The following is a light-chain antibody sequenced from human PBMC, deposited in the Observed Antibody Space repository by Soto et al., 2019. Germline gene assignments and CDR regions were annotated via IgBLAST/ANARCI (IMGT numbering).Light chain of an antibody. CDR1: QSIRTY. CDR3: QHGYTVPYT. J-gene: IGKJ2*01. Sequence: DIQMTQSPSSLSASVGDRVTITCRASQSIRTYLNWYQQKRGKAPNLLIYAASTLQSGVPSRFSVSGSGTDFTLTISSLQPEDFATYFCQHGYTVPYTFGQGTKLEI. CDR2: AAS. V-gene: IGKV1-39*01.